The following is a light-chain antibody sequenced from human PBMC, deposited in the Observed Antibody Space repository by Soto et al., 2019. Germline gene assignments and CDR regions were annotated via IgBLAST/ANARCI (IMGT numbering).Light chain of an antibody. CDR2: EVY. J-gene: IGLJ3*02. CDR1: SSDVGAYYS. V-gene: IGLV2-8*01. Sequence: QSALTQPASVSGSPGQSITISCTGTSSDVGAYYSVSWYQQHPGKAPKVIIYEVYKRPSGVPDRFSGSKSGKTASLTVSGLQADDEADYFCSSYVGNNNLVFGGGTKLTVL. CDR3: SSYVGNNNLV.